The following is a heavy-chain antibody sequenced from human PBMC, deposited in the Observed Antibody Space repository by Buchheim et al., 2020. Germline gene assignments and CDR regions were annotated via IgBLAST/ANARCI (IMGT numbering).Heavy chain of an antibody. D-gene: IGHD5-12*01. CDR3: ARVRSGFHFDY. CDR2: ISTTSNTI. J-gene: IGHJ4*02. CDR1: GFTFSSYS. V-gene: IGHV3-48*01. Sequence: EVQLVESGGGLVQPGGSLRLSCAASGFTFSSYSMNWVRQAPGKGLEWASFISTTSNTIYYGDSVKGRFTISRDNAKNSLYLQMSSLRAEDTAVYYCARVRSGFHFDYWGQGTL.